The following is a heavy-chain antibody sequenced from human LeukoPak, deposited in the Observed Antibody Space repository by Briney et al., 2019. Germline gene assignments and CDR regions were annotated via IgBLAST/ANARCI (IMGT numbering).Heavy chain of an antibody. D-gene: IGHD3-10*01. CDR1: GGTFSSYA. Sequence: SVKVSCKASGGTFSSYAISWVRQAPGQGLEWMGGIIPIFGTANYAQKFQGRVTITADESTSTAYMELSSLRSEDTAVYYCARTRVRGVPGDYWGQETLVTVSS. J-gene: IGHJ4*02. CDR3: ARTRVRGVPGDY. CDR2: IIPIFGTA. V-gene: IGHV1-69*01.